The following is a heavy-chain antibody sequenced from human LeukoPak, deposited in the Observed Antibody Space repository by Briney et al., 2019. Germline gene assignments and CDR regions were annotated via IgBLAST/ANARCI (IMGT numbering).Heavy chain of an antibody. CDR1: GYSISSGYY. V-gene: IGHV4-38-2*01. CDR2: IYHSGST. J-gene: IGHJ4*02. CDR3: ARRRYYGPVIDY. D-gene: IGHD3-10*01. Sequence: SETLSLTCAVSGYSISSGYYWGWIRQPPGKGLEWIGSIYHSGSTYYNPSLKSRVTISVDTSKNQFSLKLSSVTAADTAVYYCARRRYYGPVIDYWGQGTLVTVSS.